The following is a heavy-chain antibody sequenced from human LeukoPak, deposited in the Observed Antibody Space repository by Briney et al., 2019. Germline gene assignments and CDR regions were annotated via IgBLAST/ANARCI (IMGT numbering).Heavy chain of an antibody. CDR3: ARTLIVVVTDVGFDY. J-gene: IGHJ4*02. V-gene: IGHV3-48*01. D-gene: IGHD3-22*01. CDR2: ISSSSSTI. CDR1: GFTFSSYS. Sequence: GGSLRLSCAASGFTFSSYSMNWVRQAPGKGLEWVSYISSSSSTIYYADSVKGRSTISRDNAKNSLYLQMNSLRAEDTAVYYCARTLIVVVTDVGFDYWGQGTLVTVSS.